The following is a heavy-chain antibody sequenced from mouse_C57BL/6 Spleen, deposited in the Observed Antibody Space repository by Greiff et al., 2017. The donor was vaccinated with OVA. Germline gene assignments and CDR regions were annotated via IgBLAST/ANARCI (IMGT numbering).Heavy chain of an antibody. V-gene: IGHV1-15*01. Sequence: VQLQESGAELVRPGASVTLSCKASGYTFTDYEMHWVKQTPVHGLEWIGAIDPETGGTAYNQKFKVKAILTADKSSSTAYMELRSLTSEDSAVYYCTRFGLPGFDHWGQGTPLTVSS. CDR3: TRFGLPGFDH. D-gene: IGHD2-1*01. CDR1: GYTFTDYE. CDR2: IDPETGGT. J-gene: IGHJ2*01.